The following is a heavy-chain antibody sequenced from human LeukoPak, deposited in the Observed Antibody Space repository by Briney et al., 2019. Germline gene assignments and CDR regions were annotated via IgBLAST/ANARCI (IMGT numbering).Heavy chain of an antibody. CDR2: IYYSGST. Sequence: SETLSLTCTVSGGSISSYYWSWIRQPPGKGLEWIGYIYYSGSTNYNPSLKSRVTISVDTSKNQFSLKLSSVTAADTAVYYCARAPRHKYYYDSSGYHYFDYWGQGTLVTVSS. J-gene: IGHJ4*02. V-gene: IGHV4-59*12. CDR1: GGSISSYY. D-gene: IGHD3-22*01. CDR3: ARAPRHKYYYDSSGYHYFDY.